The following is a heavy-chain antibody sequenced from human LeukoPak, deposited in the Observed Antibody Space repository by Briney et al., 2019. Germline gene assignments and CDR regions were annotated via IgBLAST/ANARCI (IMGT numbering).Heavy chain of an antibody. CDR2: IYYSGST. CDR1: GGSLSSFF. Sequence: PSETLSPTPPVSGGSLSSFFWGWVREPPGEGLGGVWYIYYSGSTNYNPSLKSRVTISVDTSKNQFSLKLSSVTAADTAVYYCVRRYSGSYSPGDYFDYWGQGTLVTVSS. J-gene: IGHJ4*02. CDR3: VRRYSGSYSPGDYFDY. V-gene: IGHV4-59*01. D-gene: IGHD1-26*01.